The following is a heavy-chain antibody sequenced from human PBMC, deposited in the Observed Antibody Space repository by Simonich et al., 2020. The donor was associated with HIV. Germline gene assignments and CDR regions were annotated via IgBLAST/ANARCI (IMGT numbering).Heavy chain of an antibody. CDR3: ARGLAGDAFDI. Sequence: QVQLQQWGAGLLKPSETLSLTCAVYGGSFSGYYWCWIRQPPGKGLEWIGEINHSGSTNYNPSRKRRVTVSVDTSKNQFSLKLSSVTAADTALYYCARGLAGDAFDIWGQGTMVTVSS. D-gene: IGHD6-19*01. V-gene: IGHV4-34*02. CDR1: GGSFSGYY. CDR2: INHSGST. J-gene: IGHJ3*02.